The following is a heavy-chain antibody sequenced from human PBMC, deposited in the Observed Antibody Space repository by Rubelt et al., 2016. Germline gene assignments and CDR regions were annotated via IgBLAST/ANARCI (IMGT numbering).Heavy chain of an antibody. Sequence: QVQLQQWGAGLLKPSETLSLTCAVSGGSFSFYYWSWIRQPPGKGLEWIGSLYHGGSTYYNPSLKSRVTISVDTSKNEFSLQRTSVTAADTAVYYCARVPFCSGGNCYKDHPWGQGTLVTVSS. V-gene: IGHV4-34*01. CDR3: ARVPFCSGGNCYKDHP. CDR2: LYHGGST. CDR1: GGSFSFYY. J-gene: IGHJ5*02. D-gene: IGHD2-15*01.